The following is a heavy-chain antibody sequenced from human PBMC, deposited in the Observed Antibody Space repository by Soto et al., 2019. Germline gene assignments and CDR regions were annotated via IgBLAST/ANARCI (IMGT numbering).Heavy chain of an antibody. V-gene: IGHV3-30*18. CDR2: ISYDGSNK. CDR1: GFTFSSYG. Sequence: QVQLVESGGCVVQPGRSLRLSCAASGFTFSSYGMHWVRQAPGKGLEWVAVISYDGSNKYYADSVKGRFTISRDNSKNTLYLQMNSLRAEDTAVYYCAKEIQLWLLVYYGMDVWGQGTTVTVSS. J-gene: IGHJ6*02. CDR3: AKEIQLWLLVYYGMDV. D-gene: IGHD5-18*01.